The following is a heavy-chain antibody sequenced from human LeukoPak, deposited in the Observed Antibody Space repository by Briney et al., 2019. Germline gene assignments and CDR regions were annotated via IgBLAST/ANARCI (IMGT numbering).Heavy chain of an antibody. V-gene: IGHV1-69*13. CDR1: GGTFSSYA. J-gene: IGHJ3*02. Sequence: SEKVSCKASGGTFSSYAISWVRQAPGQGLEWMGGIIPIFGTANYAQKFQGRVTITADESTSTAYMELSSLRSEDTAVYYCARDGPGADAFDIWGQGTMVTVSS. CDR2: IIPIFGTA. CDR3: ARDGPGADAFDI.